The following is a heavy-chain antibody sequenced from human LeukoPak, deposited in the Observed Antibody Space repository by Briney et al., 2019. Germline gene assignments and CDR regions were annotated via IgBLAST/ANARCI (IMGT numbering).Heavy chain of an antibody. Sequence: SVKVSCKASGGTSINYAINWVRQAPGQGLQWMGGIIPMFRKAHFAQRFQGRVTITTDEFTNTTYMELSSLRSEDTAAYYCTRDLDDPRGYNVFAYWGQGSLVTVSS. CDR2: IIPMFRKA. CDR1: GGTSINYA. J-gene: IGHJ4*02. CDR3: TRDLDDPRGYNVFAY. D-gene: IGHD6-25*01. V-gene: IGHV1-69*05.